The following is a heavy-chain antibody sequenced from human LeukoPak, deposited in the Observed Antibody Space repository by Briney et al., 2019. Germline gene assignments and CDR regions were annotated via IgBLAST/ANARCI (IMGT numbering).Heavy chain of an antibody. Sequence: PSETLSLTCTVSGGSISSGSYYWSWIRQPAGKGLEWIGRIYTSGSTNYNPSLKSRVTISVDTSKNQFSLELSSVTAADTAVYYCASLTGLGWFDPWGQGTLVTVSS. CDR2: IYTSGST. CDR3: ASLTGLGWFDP. J-gene: IGHJ5*02. V-gene: IGHV4-61*02. D-gene: IGHD3-9*01. CDR1: GGSISSGSYY.